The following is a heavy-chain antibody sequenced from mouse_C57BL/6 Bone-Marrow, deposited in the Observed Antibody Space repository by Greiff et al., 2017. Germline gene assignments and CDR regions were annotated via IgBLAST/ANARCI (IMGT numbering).Heavy chain of an antibody. CDR1: GFTFSSYG. D-gene: IGHD2-12*01. CDR2: ISSGGSYT. CDR3: ARQRLLRRFDY. J-gene: IGHJ2*01. Sequence: EVKLMESGGDLVKPGGSLKLSCAASGFTFSSYGMSWVRQTPDKRLEWVATISSGGSYTYYPDSVKGRFTISRDNAKNTLYLQKSSLKSEDTAMYYYARQRLLRRFDYGGRGTTLTVSS. V-gene: IGHV5-6*01.